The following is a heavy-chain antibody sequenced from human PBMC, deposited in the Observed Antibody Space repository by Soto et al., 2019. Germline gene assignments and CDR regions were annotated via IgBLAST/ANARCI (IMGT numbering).Heavy chain of an antibody. D-gene: IGHD3-10*01. CDR2: VYYDGGS. CDR3: VRQGIRNLHGLVDV. Sequence: QVQLQESGPGLVKPSETLSLPCTVSGGSIDGRNCAWIRQPPGKGLEWLGYVYYDGGSSYNPSVKSRLTLSMDTSKSQFSLQLRSVTAADTAVYYCVRQGIRNLHGLVDVWGRGTTVTVSS. V-gene: IGHV4-59*08. CDR1: GGSIDGRN. J-gene: IGHJ6*02.